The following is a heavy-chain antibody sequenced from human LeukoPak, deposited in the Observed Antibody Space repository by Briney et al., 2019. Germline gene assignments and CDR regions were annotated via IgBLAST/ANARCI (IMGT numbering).Heavy chain of an antibody. Sequence: PGGSLRLSCAASGFMFGSFSMNWVRQAPGRGLEWVSSISSSGSVTYYADSVKGRFTVSKDNARNSLHLQMNNLAVKDTATYFCARGQPDSGGHYYSWYFDYWGQGTPVTVSS. CDR2: ISSSGSVT. CDR3: ARGQPDSGGHYYSWYFDY. J-gene: IGHJ4*02. CDR1: GFMFGSFS. D-gene: IGHD3-22*01. V-gene: IGHV3-21*01.